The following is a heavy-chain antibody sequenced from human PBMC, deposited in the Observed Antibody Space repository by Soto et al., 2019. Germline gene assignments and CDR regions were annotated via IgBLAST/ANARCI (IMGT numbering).Heavy chain of an antibody. D-gene: IGHD2-2*01. Sequence: ASVKVSCKASGGTFSSYTISWVRQAPGQGLEWMGRIIPILGIANYAQKFQGRVTITADKSTSTAYMELSSLRSEDTAVYYCASQLGYCSSTSCGIDYWGQGTLVTVSS. V-gene: IGHV1-69*02. J-gene: IGHJ4*02. CDR2: IIPILGIA. CDR1: GGTFSSYT. CDR3: ASQLGYCSSTSCGIDY.